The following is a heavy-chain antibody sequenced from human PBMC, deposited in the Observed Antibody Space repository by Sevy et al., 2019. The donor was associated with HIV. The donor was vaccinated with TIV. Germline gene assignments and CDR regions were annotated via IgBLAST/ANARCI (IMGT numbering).Heavy chain of an antibody. CDR3: AKDMCDYFWGSFCGMDV. CDR1: GFTFDDYA. D-gene: IGHD3-16*01. J-gene: IGHJ6*02. Sequence: GGSLRLSCAASGFTFDDYAMHWVRQAPGKGLEWVSGISWNSGSIGYADSVKGRFTISRDNAKNSLYLQMNSLRAEDTALYYCAKDMCDYFWGSFCGMDVWGQGTTVTVSS. V-gene: IGHV3-9*01. CDR2: ISWNSGSI.